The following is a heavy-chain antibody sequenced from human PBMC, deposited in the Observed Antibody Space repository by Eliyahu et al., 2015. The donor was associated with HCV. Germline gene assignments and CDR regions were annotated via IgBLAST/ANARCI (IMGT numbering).Heavy chain of an antibody. J-gene: IGHJ4*02. CDR3: VIMYYFDDAILRSPVGN. CDR2: IYYSGST. Sequence: QLQLQESGPGLVKPSETLSLTCTVSGDSVSSSRYYWGWIRQPPGKGLEWIGSIYYSGSTYYNPSLKSRVTISVDTSNNQFSLRLSSVTAADTAVYYCVIMYYFDDAILRSPVGNWGQGTLVTVSS. CDR1: GDSVSSSRYY. V-gene: IGHV4-39*01. D-gene: IGHD3-22*01.